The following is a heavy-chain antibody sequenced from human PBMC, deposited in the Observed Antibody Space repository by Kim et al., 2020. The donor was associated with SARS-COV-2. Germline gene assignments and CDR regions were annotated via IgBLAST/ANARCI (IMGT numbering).Heavy chain of an antibody. Sequence: GGSLRLSCAASGFTFDDYAMHWVRQAPGKGLEWVSGISWNSGSIGYADSVKGRFTISRDNAKNSLYLQMNSLRAEDTALYYCAKDMLPYYYDSSGPYFDYWGQGTLVTVSS. J-gene: IGHJ4*02. V-gene: IGHV3-9*01. D-gene: IGHD3-22*01. CDR3: AKDMLPYYYDSSGPYFDY. CDR1: GFTFDDYA. CDR2: ISWNSGSI.